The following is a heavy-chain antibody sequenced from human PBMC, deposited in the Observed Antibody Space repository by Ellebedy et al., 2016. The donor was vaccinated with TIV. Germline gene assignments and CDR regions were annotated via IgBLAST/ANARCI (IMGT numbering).Heavy chain of an antibody. V-gene: IGHV5-51*01. CDR1: GYSFTGYW. CDR3: ARHGILYSFGAFDS. Sequence: GESLKISCKGSGYSFTGYWIGWVRQMPGKGLEWMGVIYPGDSDSRYSPSFQGQVTISVDKSIDTAYLQWTSLKASDTAMYFCARHGILYSFGAFDSWGQGTQVTVSS. J-gene: IGHJ4*02. D-gene: IGHD5-18*01. CDR2: IYPGDSDS.